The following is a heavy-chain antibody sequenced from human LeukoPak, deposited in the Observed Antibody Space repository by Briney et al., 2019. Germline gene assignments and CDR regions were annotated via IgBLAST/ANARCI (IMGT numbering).Heavy chain of an antibody. D-gene: IGHD3-22*01. V-gene: IGHV4-30-2*01. CDR2: IYHSGST. Sequence: PSQTLSLTCAVSGGSISSGGYSWSWIRQPPGKGLEWIGYIYHSGSTYYNPSLKSRVTISVDRSKNQFSLKLSSVTAADTAVYYCARGQDYDSSGYYFDYWGQGTLVTVSS. CDR3: ARGQDYDSSGYYFDY. CDR1: GGSISSGGYS. J-gene: IGHJ4*02.